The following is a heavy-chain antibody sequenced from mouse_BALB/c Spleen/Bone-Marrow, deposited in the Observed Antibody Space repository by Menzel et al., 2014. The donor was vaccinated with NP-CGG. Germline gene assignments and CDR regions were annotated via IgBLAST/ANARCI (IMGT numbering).Heavy chain of an antibody. D-gene: IGHD1-2*01. CDR2: INPNNGGT. J-gene: IGHJ4*01. CDR1: GYTFTEYT. V-gene: IGHV1-18*01. CDR3: ARKDYGYNYVMDY. Sequence: EIQLKRSGPKLMKTGASVKMSCKTYGYTFTEYTMHWVKQSHGKSLEWIGGINPNNGGTIYNQKFKGKATLTVDKSSSTAHMELRSLTSEDSAVYYCARKDYGYNYVMDYWGQATSVTVSS.